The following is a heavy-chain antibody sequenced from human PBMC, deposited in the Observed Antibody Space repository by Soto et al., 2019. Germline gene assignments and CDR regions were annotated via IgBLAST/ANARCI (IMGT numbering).Heavy chain of an antibody. D-gene: IGHD3-9*01. J-gene: IGHJ6*03. CDR1: GYSFTSYW. V-gene: IGHV5-51*01. CDR2: IYPGDSDT. CDR3: ARHIPDYDILTGSIGGGYYYYYMDV. Sequence: GESLKISCKGSGYSFTSYWIGWVRQMPGKGLEWMGIIYPGDSDTRYSPSFQGQVTISADKSISTAYLQWSSLKASDTAMYYCARHIPDYDILTGSIGGGYYYYYMDVWGKGTTVTVSS.